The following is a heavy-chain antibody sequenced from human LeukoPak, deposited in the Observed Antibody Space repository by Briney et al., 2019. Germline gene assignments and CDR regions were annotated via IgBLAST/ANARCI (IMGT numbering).Heavy chain of an antibody. CDR2: ISGSGGVT. CDR3: AKWPEGATPKFHY. J-gene: IGHJ4*02. CDR1: GFTFSSYA. D-gene: IGHD1-26*01. Sequence: PPGGSLRLSCAASGFTFSSYAMSWVRQAPGKGLEWVSTISGSGGVTYYPDSVRGRFTISRDDSKNTLHLQMDSLRAEDTAIYYCAKWPEGATPKFHYWGQGTLVTVSS. V-gene: IGHV3-23*01.